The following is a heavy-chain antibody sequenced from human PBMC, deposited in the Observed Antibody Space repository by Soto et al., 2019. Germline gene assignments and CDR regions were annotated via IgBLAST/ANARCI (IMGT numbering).Heavy chain of an antibody. CDR1: GYTFGANY. Sequence: ASVKVSCKASGYTFGANYIHWVRQAPGQGLEWMGWINPNSGGTKYAQKFQGWVTMTSDTSITTVYMELSSLTSEDTAVYYCARASVSGRRFDYWGEGTLVTVS. D-gene: IGHD6-19*01. CDR3: ARASVSGRRFDY. J-gene: IGHJ4*02. CDR2: INPNSGGT. V-gene: IGHV1-2*04.